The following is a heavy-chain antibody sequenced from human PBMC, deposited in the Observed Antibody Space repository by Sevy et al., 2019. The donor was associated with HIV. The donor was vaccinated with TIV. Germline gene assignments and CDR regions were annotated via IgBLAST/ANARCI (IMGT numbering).Heavy chain of an antibody. CDR3: PHQTFGRFES. D-gene: IGHD3-16*01. V-gene: IGHV3-7*01. Sequence: GGYLRLSCAASGFTFSANWMNWVRQAPGKGLEWVANIKGDGSDKQYVDSVEGRFTISRDNAKNLLYLQMNSLRVEDTAVYYSPHQTFGRFESWGQGTTVTVSS. CDR2: IKGDGSDK. CDR1: GFTFSANW. J-gene: IGHJ4*02.